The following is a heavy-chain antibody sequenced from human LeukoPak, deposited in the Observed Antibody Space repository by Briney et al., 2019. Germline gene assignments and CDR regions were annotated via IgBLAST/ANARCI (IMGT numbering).Heavy chain of an antibody. J-gene: IGHJ5*02. V-gene: IGHV3-23*01. CDR3: AKGCDILTGSCGPADDWFDP. Sequence: GGSLRLSCAASGFTFSSYEMNWVRQAPGKGLEWVSAISGSGGSTYYADSVKGRFTISRDNSKNTLYLQMNSLRAEDTAVYYCAKGCDILTGSCGPADDWFDPWGQGTLVTVSS. CDR1: GFTFSSYE. CDR2: ISGSGGST. D-gene: IGHD3-9*01.